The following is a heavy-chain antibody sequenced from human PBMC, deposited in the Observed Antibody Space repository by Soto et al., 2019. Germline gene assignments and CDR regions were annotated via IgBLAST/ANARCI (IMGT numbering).Heavy chain of an antibody. J-gene: IGHJ4*02. CDR1: GGSISSSSYY. D-gene: IGHD2-2*01. V-gene: IGHV4-39*01. CDR3: ARNFGDVVVVRAAIVDY. Sequence: QLQLQESGPGLVKPSETLSLTCTVSGGSISSSSYYWGWIRQPPGKGLEWIGSIYYSGSTSYNPSLKSRVPLSVDPSKTHYSLKLSSVTPADTAVYYCARNFGDVVVVRAAIVDYWGQGTLVTVSS. CDR2: IYYSGST.